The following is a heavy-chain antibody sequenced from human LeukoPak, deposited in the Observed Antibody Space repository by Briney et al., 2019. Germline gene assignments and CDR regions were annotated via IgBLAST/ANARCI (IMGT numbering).Heavy chain of an antibody. CDR3: TTDPQWPPSG. Sequence: GGSLRLSCAASGFTVSSNYMNWVRQAPGKGLEWVGRIKSKADGGTTDYAAPVKGRFSISRDDSKNTLYLQMNSLKTEDTAVYSCTTDPQWPPSGWGQGTLVTVSS. J-gene: IGHJ4*02. CDR1: GFTVSSNY. CDR2: IKSKADGGTT. D-gene: IGHD6-19*01. V-gene: IGHV3-15*01.